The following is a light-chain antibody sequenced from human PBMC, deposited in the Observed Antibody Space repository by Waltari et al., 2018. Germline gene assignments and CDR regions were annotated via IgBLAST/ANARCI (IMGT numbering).Light chain of an antibody. CDR2: ENN. J-gene: IGLJ1*01. CDR1: SSNIGAGYY. V-gene: IGLV1-40*01. CDR3: SAWDSSLSTYI. Sequence: QSALTQPPSASGAPGQRVTISCTGSSSNIGAGYYVSWYQQFPGTAPKLLIYENNKRPSGVSDRFSGSKSDTSASLTITGLQSEDEADYYCSAWDSSLSTYIFGAGTRLTVL.